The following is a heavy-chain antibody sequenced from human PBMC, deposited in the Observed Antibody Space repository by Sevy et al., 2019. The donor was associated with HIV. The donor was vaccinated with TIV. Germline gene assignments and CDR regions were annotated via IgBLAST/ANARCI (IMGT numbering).Heavy chain of an antibody. J-gene: IGHJ5*02. CDR2: IIPIFGTT. D-gene: IGHD2-2*01. Sequence: ASVKVSCKTSGGSINSHAIVWVRQAPGQGLEWMGGIIPIFGTTTYAKGFQGRVTITVDGLSNTVYLELRSLRSEDTAVYYWAEDSGAAMLNTHNWFDPWGQGTLVTVSS. CDR3: AEDSGAAMLNTHNWFDP. CDR1: GGSINSHA. V-gene: IGHV1-69*13.